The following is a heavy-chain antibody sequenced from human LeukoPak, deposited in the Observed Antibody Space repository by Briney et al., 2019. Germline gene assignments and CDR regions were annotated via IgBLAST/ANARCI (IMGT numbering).Heavy chain of an antibody. CDR3: ARGRTTVVTPNLAY. V-gene: IGHV1-18*04. D-gene: IGHD4-23*01. Sequence: ASVKVSCKASGYTFNSHGISWVRQAPGQGLEWMGWISAYNGDTNFAQKFQGRVTLTTDRTTSTAYLELRSLRSDDTAVYYCARGRTTVVTPNLAYWGQGTLVPVSS. J-gene: IGHJ4*02. CDR2: ISAYNGDT. CDR1: GYTFNSHG.